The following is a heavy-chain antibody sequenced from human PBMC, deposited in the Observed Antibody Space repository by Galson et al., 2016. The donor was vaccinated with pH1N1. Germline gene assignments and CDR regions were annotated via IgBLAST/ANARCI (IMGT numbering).Heavy chain of an antibody. V-gene: IGHV4-4*07. CDR1: GGSISSYY. D-gene: IGHD6-13*01. Sequence: LSLTCTVSGGSISSYYWSWIRQPAGKGLAWIGRIYPSGSTNYNPSLKSRVTMSVDTSKNQFSLKLSSVTAADTAVYYCARTYSSWYYYNPPSVYYYYYYMDVWGKGTTVTVSS. J-gene: IGHJ6*03. CDR2: IYPSGST. CDR3: ARTYSSWYYYNPPSVYYYYYYMDV.